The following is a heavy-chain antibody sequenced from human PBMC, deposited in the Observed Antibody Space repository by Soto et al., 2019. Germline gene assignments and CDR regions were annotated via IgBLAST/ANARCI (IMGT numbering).Heavy chain of an antibody. CDR3: ARDPSDLYCSGGSCYYYYYMDV. CDR2: INPNSGGT. D-gene: IGHD2-15*01. V-gene: IGHV1-2*04. Sequence: GASVKVSCKASGYTFTGYYMHWVRQAPGQGLERMGWINPNSGGTNYAQKFQGWVTMTRDTSISTAYMELSRLRSDDTAVYYCARDPSDLYCSGGSCYYYYYMDVWGKGTTVTVSS. CDR1: GYTFTGYY. J-gene: IGHJ6*03.